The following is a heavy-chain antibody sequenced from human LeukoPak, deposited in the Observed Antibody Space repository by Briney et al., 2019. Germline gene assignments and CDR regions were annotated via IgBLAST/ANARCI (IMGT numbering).Heavy chain of an antibody. V-gene: IGHV3-9*03. CDR3: AKGASEILWFGELSR. CDR1: GFTFDDYA. D-gene: IGHD3-10*01. CDR2: SSWNSGSI. J-gene: IGHJ4*02. Sequence: PGGSLRLSCAASGFTFDDYAMHWVRQAPGKGLEWVSGSSWNSGSIGYADSVKGRFTISRDNAKNSLYLQMNSLRAEDMALYYCAKGASEILWFGELSRWGQGTLVTVSS.